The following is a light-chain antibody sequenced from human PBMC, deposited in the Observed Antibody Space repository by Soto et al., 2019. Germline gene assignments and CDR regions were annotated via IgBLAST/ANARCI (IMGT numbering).Light chain of an antibody. CDR1: SSNIGNNY. CDR3: AAGDDSLSSWV. J-gene: IGLJ3*02. Sequence: QSVLTQPPSLSAAPGQRVTISCSGGSSNIGNNYVSWFQQLPGTAPILLIYDDDDRPSEIPDRFSGSKSGTSATLAITGLQTGDDAIYFCAAGDDSLSSWVFGGGTKLTVL. CDR2: DDD. V-gene: IGLV1-51*01.